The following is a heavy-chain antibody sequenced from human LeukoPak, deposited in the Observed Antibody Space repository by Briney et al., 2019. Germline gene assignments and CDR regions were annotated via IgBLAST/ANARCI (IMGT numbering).Heavy chain of an antibody. J-gene: IGHJ2*01. Sequence: GASVKVSCKASENTFINYDINWVRQATGQGLEWMGWMNPNSGDTGYAQKFQGRVTITRNTSISTAYMELSSLRAEDTALYYCAKGIGYSGEDWYFDLWGRGTLVTVSS. V-gene: IGHV1-8*01. CDR3: AKGIGYSGEDWYFDL. CDR1: ENTFINYD. D-gene: IGHD5-18*01. CDR2: MNPNSGDT.